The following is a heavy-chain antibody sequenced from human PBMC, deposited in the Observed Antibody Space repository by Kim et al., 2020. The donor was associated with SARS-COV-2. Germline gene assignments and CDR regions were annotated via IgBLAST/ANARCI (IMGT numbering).Heavy chain of an antibody. D-gene: IGHD3-3*01. V-gene: IGHV5-10-1*01. CDR3: ARTPITIFGVVIHRVDY. CDR1: GYSFTSYW. CDR2: IDPSDSYT. J-gene: IGHJ4*02. Sequence: GESLKISCKGSGYSFTSYWISWVRQMPGKGLEWIGRIDPSDSYTNYSPSFQGHVTISADKSISTAYLQWSSLKASDSAMYYCARTPITIFGVVIHRVDYWGQGTLFTVSS.